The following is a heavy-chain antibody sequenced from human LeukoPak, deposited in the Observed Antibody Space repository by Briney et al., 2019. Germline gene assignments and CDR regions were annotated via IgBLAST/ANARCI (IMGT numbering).Heavy chain of an antibody. J-gene: IGHJ5*02. CDR1: GYTFTGQY. CDR3: ARAKAYHDXXGSYRTXYFDL. D-gene: IGHD2-2*03. V-gene: IGHV1-2*02. Sequence: ASVKVSCKXFGYTFTGQYLHWVRQAPGQGLEWMGWIDPNSGDTNYSQRFEDRVTMTGDTSISTAYMVLGRLTSEDAAIYYCARAKAYHDXXGSYRTXYFDLWGXGTLVTVSS. CDR2: IDPNSGDT.